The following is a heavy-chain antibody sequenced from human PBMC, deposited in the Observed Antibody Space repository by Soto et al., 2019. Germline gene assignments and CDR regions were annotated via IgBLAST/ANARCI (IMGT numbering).Heavy chain of an antibody. D-gene: IGHD6-6*01. J-gene: IGHJ4*02. Sequence: WGSLRLSCAASGFTFSSYAMHCVRQAPCKGLEWVAVISYDGSNKYYADSVKGRFTISRDNSKNTLYLQMNSLRAEDTAVYYCARDLSSQGHIDYWGQGTLVTVSS. CDR2: ISYDGSNK. CDR1: GFTFSSYA. V-gene: IGHV3-30-3*01. CDR3: ARDLSSQGHIDY.